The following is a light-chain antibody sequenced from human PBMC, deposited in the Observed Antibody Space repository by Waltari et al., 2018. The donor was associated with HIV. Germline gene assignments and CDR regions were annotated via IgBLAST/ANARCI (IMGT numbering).Light chain of an antibody. Sequence: EIVLTQSPATLSVSPGDGATLSCTSSQSLRNYLAWYQHIPGQAPRLLIYDASNRASCIPDRFSGSGSGTVFTLTISRLEPEDFGVYYCQQYGDDPYSFGQGTKLETK. CDR1: QSLRNY. J-gene: IGKJ2*01. CDR2: DAS. V-gene: IGKV3-20*01. CDR3: QQYGDDPYS.